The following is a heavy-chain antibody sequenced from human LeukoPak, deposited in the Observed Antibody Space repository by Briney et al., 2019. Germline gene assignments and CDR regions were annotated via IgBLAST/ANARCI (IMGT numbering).Heavy chain of an antibody. CDR1: GFTFSSYS. J-gene: IGHJ4*02. CDR3: ARDDIVATAHFDY. D-gene: IGHD5-12*01. CDR2: ISSSSSYI. Sequence: GGSLRLSCAASGFTFSSYSMNWVRQAPGKGLEWVSSISSSSSYIYYADSVKGRFTISRDNAKNSLYLQMNSLRAEDTAVYYCARDDIVATAHFDYWGQGTLVTVSS. V-gene: IGHV3-21*01.